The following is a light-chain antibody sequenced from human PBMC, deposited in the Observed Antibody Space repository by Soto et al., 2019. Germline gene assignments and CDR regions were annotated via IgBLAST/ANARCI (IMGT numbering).Light chain of an antibody. CDR1: QSVISNF. J-gene: IGKJ1*01. CDR3: QQYGDSPHT. CDR2: GAS. V-gene: IGKV3-20*01. Sequence: EIVLTQSPGTLSLSPGERATLSCRASQSVISNFLAWSQQKPGQAPRLLIYGASRRATGIPDRFSGSGSGTDFTLTISRLEPEDFAVYCCQQYGDSPHTFGHGTKVDIK.